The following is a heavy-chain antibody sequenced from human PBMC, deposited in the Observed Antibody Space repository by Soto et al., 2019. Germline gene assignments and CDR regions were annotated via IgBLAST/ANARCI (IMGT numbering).Heavy chain of an antibody. Sequence: EVQLVESGGGLVQPGGSLRLSCVASGFTFSDYWIHWVRQAPGKGLVWVSRIKFDGSFTSHADSVKGRFTISRDNARKTVQLQMDSLRAEDTGVYYCARGLRNYYGVDVWGQGTTVTVSS. V-gene: IGHV3-74*01. CDR3: ARGLRNYYGVDV. D-gene: IGHD4-17*01. CDR1: GFTFSDYW. CDR2: IKFDGSFT. J-gene: IGHJ6*02.